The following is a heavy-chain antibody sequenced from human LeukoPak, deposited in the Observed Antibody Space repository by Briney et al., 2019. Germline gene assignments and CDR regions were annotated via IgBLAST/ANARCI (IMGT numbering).Heavy chain of an antibody. V-gene: IGHV3-30*02. CDR2: IRYDGSNK. CDR1: GFTFSSYG. J-gene: IGHJ6*02. Sequence: GGSQRLSCAASGFTFSSYGMHWVRQAPGKGLEWVAFIRYDGSNKYYADSVKGRFTISRDNSKNTLYLQMNSLRAEDTAVYYCAKAGRGYCSGGSCYSPWGGYYYYGMDVWGQGTTVTVSS. CDR3: AKAGRGYCSGGSCYSPWGGYYYYGMDV. D-gene: IGHD2-15*01.